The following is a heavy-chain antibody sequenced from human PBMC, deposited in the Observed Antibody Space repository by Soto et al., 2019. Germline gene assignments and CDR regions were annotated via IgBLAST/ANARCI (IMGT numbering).Heavy chain of an antibody. Sequence: GSLRLSCAASGFTFSDHYMDWVRQAPGKGREWVARTRNKANSSTTEYAASVKGRFTISRDDSKNSLYLQMNSLKTDDTAVYYCARTNPKYYFDYWGQGTLVTVSS. CDR1: GFTFSDHY. D-gene: IGHD2-8*01. J-gene: IGHJ4*02. CDR2: TRNKANSSTT. V-gene: IGHV3-72*01. CDR3: ARTNPKYYFDY.